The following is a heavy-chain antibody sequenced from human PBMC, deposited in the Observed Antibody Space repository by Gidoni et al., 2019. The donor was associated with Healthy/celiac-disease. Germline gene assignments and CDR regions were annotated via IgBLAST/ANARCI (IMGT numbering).Heavy chain of an antibody. Sequence: EVQLLGSGGGLVQPGVGVRRACAASGLAFSSYAMSWVRQAPGKGLEWVSAISGSGGSTYYADSVKGRFTISRDNSKNTLYLQMNRLRAEDTAVYYCAKGPWVVDYSDYWGQGTLVTVSS. V-gene: IGHV3-23*01. CDR1: GLAFSSYA. D-gene: IGHD2-15*01. CDR3: AKGPWVVDYSDY. J-gene: IGHJ4*02. CDR2: ISGSGGST.